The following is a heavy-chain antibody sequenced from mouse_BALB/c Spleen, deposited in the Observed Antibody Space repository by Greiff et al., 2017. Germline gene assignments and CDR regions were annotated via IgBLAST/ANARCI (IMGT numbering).Heavy chain of an antibody. Sequence: EVKVVESGGGLVQPGGSRKLSCAASGFTFSSFGMHWVRQAPEKGLEWVAYISSGSSTIYYADTVKGRFTISRDNPKNTLFLQMTSLRSEDTAMYYCASLYYGNLYFDYWGQGTTLTVSS. V-gene: IGHV5-17*02. CDR2: ISSGSSTI. J-gene: IGHJ2*01. CDR3: ASLYYGNLYFDY. CDR1: GFTFSSFG. D-gene: IGHD2-1*01.